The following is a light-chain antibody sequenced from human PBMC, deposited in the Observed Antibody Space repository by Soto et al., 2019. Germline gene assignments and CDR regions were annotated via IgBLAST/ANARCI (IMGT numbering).Light chain of an antibody. CDR2: SNN. CDR3: AAWDDSLSGYV. Sequence: QSVLTQPPSASGTPGQRVTISCSGSTSNIGSNTVNWYQQLPGTAPKLLIYSNNQRPSGVPDRFSGSKSGTSAFLAISGLQSEDEADYYCAAWDDSLSGYVFGTGTKVT. V-gene: IGLV1-44*01. J-gene: IGLJ1*01. CDR1: TSNIGSNT.